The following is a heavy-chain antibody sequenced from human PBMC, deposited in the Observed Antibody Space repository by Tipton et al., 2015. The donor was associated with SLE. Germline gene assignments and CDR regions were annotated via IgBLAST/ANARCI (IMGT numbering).Heavy chain of an antibody. CDR3: AQEVYGGNLYYYFDL. Sequence: SLRLSCAASGFTFHDYAMHWVRQAPGKGLEWVSSISCNSGSIVYADSVKGRFTISRDNAKNSLYLQMNSLRAEDTALYYCAQEVYGGNLYYYFDLWGRGTLVTVSS. D-gene: IGHD4-23*01. CDR2: ISCNSGSI. V-gene: IGHV3-9*01. J-gene: IGHJ2*01. CDR1: GFTFHDYA.